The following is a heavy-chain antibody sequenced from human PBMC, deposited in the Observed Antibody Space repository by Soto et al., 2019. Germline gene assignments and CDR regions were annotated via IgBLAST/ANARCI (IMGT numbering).Heavy chain of an antibody. V-gene: IGHV1-46*04. Sequence: QVQLVQSGGEVKKPGASVKVSCKASGYTFTRYYIHWVRQAPGQGPEWMGRINPDGGRTTYAQNLNDRVTMTRDTSASTVYMELSSLQFADTAMYYCARGAYSSSSFPPFDPWGQGTLVTVSS. CDR3: ARGAYSSSSFPPFDP. D-gene: IGHD6-6*01. CDR2: INPDGGRT. J-gene: IGHJ5*02. CDR1: GYTFTRYY.